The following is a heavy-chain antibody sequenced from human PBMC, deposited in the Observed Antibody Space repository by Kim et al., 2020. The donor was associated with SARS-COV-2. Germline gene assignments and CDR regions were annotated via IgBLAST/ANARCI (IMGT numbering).Heavy chain of an antibody. CDR1: GFSLTNYA. J-gene: IGHJ4*02. D-gene: IGHD3-22*01. Sequence: GGSLRLSCVVSGFSLTNYAMSWVRQAPGKGLEWVSTVNSGDDTYYADSVKGRFTISRDKSRNTLFLQMHSLRAEDTAVYYCAKGRDYYDATAYYPAFDYWGQGTLVTVSS. CDR2: VNSGDDT. CDR3: AKGRDYYDATAYYPAFDY. V-gene: IGHV3-23*01.